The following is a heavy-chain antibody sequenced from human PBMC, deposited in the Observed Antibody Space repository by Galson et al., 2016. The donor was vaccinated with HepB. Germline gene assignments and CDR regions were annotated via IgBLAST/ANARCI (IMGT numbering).Heavy chain of an antibody. J-gene: IGHJ6*04. CDR1: GYTFTGYY. Sequence: VKVSCKASGYTFTGYYIHWVRQAPGQGLEWLAWIKPDTGATDYAQKFQGRVTMTRDTSVNTAYMEITSLTSDDTAVYFCARSYNLYGMDLWGKGTSVTVSS. CDR3: ARSYNLYGMDL. D-gene: IGHD5-24*01. V-gene: IGHV1-2*02. CDR2: IKPDTGAT.